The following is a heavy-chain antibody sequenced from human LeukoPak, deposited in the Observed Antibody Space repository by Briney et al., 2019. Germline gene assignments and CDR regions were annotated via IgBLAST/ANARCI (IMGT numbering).Heavy chain of an antibody. CDR3: ARGLYCGGDCYPYYFDY. CDR2: IYYSGST. J-gene: IGHJ4*02. Sequence: NPSETLSLTCTVSGGSISSGGYYWSWIRQHPGKGLEWIGYIYYSGSTYYNPSLESRVTISVDTSKNQFSLKLSSVTAADTAVYYCARGLYCGGDCYPYYFDYWGQGTLVTVSS. V-gene: IGHV4-31*03. D-gene: IGHD2-21*02. CDR1: GGSISSGGYY.